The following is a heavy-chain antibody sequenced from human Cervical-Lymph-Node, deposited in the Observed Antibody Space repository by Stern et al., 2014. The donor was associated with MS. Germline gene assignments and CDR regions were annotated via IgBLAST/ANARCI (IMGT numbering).Heavy chain of an antibody. CDR2: ISHDGSKK. V-gene: IGHV3-30*18. D-gene: IGHD6-19*01. CDR1: GFTFSTYG. J-gene: IGHJ4*02. CDR3: AKDRGSGWSLDY. Sequence: QVQLVESGGGVVQPGRSLRLSCAGSGFTFSTYGMHWVRQAPGKGLEWVALISHDGSKKYYVDSVKGRFTISRDNSKNTMYVHMNSLRDEDTAVYYCAKDRGSGWSLDYWGQGTLVIASS.